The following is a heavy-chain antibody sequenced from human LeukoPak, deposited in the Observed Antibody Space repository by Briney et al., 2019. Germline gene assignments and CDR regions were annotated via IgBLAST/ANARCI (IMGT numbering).Heavy chain of an antibody. J-gene: IGHJ4*02. CDR3: ARDPEDIVVVVAATPPLDY. D-gene: IGHD2-15*01. Sequence: ASVKVSCKASGYTFTSYGISWVRQAPGQGLEWMGWISAYNGNTNYAQKLQGRVIMTTDTSTSTAYMELRSLRSDDTAVYYCARDPEDIVVVVAATPPLDYWGQGTLVTVSS. V-gene: IGHV1-18*04. CDR2: ISAYNGNT. CDR1: GYTFTSYG.